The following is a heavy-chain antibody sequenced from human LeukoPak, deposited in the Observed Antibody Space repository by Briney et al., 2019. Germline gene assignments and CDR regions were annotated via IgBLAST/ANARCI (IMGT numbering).Heavy chain of an antibody. J-gene: IGHJ6*02. D-gene: IGHD3-9*01. CDR1: GFTFSSYD. CDR2: IGTAGDT. Sequence: GGSLRLSCAASGFTFSSYDMHWVRQATGKGLEWVSAIGTAGDTYYPGSVKGRSTISRENAKNSLYLQMNSLRAEDTAVYYCARGRYDILTGYSPFYYYYGMDVWGQGTTVTVSS. V-gene: IGHV3-13*01. CDR3: ARGRYDILTGYSPFYYYYGMDV.